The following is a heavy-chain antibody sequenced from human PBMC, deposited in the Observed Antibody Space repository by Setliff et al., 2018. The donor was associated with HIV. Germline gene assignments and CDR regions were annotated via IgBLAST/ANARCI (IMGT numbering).Heavy chain of an antibody. D-gene: IGHD3-22*01. CDR3: ARQITSVTTEKLVVNDAFDI. CDR1: GGSISSGSYY. CDR2: IFDSENT. V-gene: IGHV4-61*01. Sequence: PSETLSLTCTVSGGSISSGSYYWNWIRQPPGKGLEWIGNIFDSENTNYNPSLKSRVTMSVDTSKNQFSLKLSSVTAADTAVYYCARQITSVTTEKLVVNDAFDIWGQGIMVTVSS. J-gene: IGHJ3*02.